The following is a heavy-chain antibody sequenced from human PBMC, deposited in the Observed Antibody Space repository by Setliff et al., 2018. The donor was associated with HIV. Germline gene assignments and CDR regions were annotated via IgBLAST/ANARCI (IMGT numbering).Heavy chain of an antibody. V-gene: IGHV1-18*04. J-gene: IGHJ6*03. CDR3: ARDGGYYYYMDV. CDR2: ISAYNGNT. CDR1: GYTFTGYY. Sequence: ASVKVSCKASGYTFTGYYVHWVRQAPGQGLEWMGWISAYNGNTNYAQKLQGRVTMTTDTSTNTAYMELKSLRSDDTAVYYCARDGGYYYYMDVWGKGTTVTVSS. D-gene: IGHD3-10*01.